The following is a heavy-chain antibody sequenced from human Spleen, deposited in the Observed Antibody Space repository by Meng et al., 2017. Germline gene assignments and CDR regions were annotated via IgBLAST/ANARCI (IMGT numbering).Heavy chain of an antibody. J-gene: IGHJ4*02. V-gene: IGHV4-31*01. CDR3: ARGVYDYRWGSSRDYYFDY. CDR2: IYYSGST. CDR1: GGSISSGDYY. D-gene: IGHD3-16*02. Sequence: LRLSCTVSGGSISSGDYYWTWIRQHPGKGLEWIGYIYYSGSTYYNPSLKSLATISVDTSKNQFSLKLSSVTAADTAVYYCARGVYDYRWGSSRDYYFDYWGQGTLVTVSS.